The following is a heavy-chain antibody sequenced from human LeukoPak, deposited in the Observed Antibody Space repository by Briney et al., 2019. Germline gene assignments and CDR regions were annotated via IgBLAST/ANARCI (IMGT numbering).Heavy chain of an antibody. CDR3: AKGPADYYGSGSYYRPVDY. CDR2: IWYDGSNK. CDR1: GFTFSSYG. J-gene: IGHJ4*02. V-gene: IGHV3-33*06. Sequence: PGGSLRLSCAASGFTFSSYGMHWVRQAPGKGLEWVAVIWYDGSNKYYADSVKGRFTISRDNSKNTLYLQMNSLRAEDTAVYYCAKGPADYYGSGSYYRPVDYWGQGTLVTVSS. D-gene: IGHD3-10*01.